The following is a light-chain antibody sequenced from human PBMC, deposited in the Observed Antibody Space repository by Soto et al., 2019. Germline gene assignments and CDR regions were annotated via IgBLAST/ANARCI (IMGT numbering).Light chain of an antibody. CDR3: QQRSNWPPT. V-gene: IGKV3-11*01. Sequence: EIVLTQSPATLSSSPGETATLSCRASQYVGSRLAWYQHKPGQAPRLLIYYMSKRATGIPARFSGSGSGTDFTLTISSLEPEDFAVYYCQQRSNWPPTFGQGTKVDIK. CDR1: QYVGSR. CDR2: YMS. J-gene: IGKJ1*01.